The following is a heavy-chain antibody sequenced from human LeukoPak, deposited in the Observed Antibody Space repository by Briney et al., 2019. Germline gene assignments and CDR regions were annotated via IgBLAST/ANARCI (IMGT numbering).Heavy chain of an antibody. V-gene: IGHV4-38-2*02. CDR3: ARDGPAAIELGANWFDP. J-gene: IGHJ5*02. CDR2: IYHSGST. D-gene: IGHD2-2*02. CDR1: GYSISSGYY. Sequence: SETLSLTCTVSGYSISSGYYWGWIRQPPGKGLEWIGSIYHSGSTYFNPSLKSRVTISVDTSKNQFSLKLSSVTAADTAVYYCARDGPAAIELGANWFDPWGQGTLVTVSS.